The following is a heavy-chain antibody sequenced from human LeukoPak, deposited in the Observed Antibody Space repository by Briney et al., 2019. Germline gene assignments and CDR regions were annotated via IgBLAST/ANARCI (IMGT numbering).Heavy chain of an antibody. Sequence: GGSLRLSCAASGFTFSSYWMHWVRQTPGKGLVWVSRINPDGSSTTYADSVKGRFAISRDNAKNTLYLQMNSLRVEDTAVYYCVRDGEGGYNPLDYWGQGTLVTVSS. CDR2: INPDGSST. V-gene: IGHV3-74*01. CDR3: VRDGEGGYNPLDY. D-gene: IGHD5-24*01. J-gene: IGHJ4*02. CDR1: GFTFSSYW.